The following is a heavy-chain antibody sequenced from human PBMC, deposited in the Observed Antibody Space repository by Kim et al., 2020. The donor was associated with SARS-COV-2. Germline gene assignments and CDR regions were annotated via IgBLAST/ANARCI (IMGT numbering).Heavy chain of an antibody. CDR3: ARCGTYYYDSSGYYYAD. J-gene: IGHJ4*02. Sequence: LKSRVTISVDTSKNQFSLKLNSVTAADTAVYYCARCGTYYYDSSGYYYADWGQGTLVTVSS. D-gene: IGHD3-22*01. V-gene: IGHV4-59*01.